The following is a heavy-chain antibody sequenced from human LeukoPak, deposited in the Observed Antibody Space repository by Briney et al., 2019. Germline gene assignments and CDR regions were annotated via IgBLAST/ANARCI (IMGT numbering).Heavy chain of an antibody. D-gene: IGHD6-13*01. CDR2: IWFDGNNK. Sequence: PGGSLRLSCAASGFTFSSYVMHWVRQAPGKGLEWVTIIWFDGNNKYYADSVKGRFTISRDNSKNTLYLQMNSLRAEDTAVYYCARDLAAVGIDYWGQGTLVTVSS. J-gene: IGHJ4*02. V-gene: IGHV3-33*01. CDR3: ARDLAAVGIDY. CDR1: GFTFSSYV.